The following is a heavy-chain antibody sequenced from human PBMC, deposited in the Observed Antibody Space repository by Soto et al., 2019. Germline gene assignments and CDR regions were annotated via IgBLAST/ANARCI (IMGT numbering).Heavy chain of an antibody. Sequence: QVQLQQWGAGLLKPSETLSLTCAVYGGSFSGYYWSWIRQPPGKGLEWIGEINHSGSTNYNPSLKSRVNISVDTSKNQFSLKLSSVTAADTAVYYCARGRSRLAVAGTRRWFDPWGQGTLVTVSS. J-gene: IGHJ5*02. V-gene: IGHV4-34*01. CDR3: ARGRSRLAVAGTRRWFDP. CDR1: GGSFSGYY. D-gene: IGHD6-19*01. CDR2: INHSGST.